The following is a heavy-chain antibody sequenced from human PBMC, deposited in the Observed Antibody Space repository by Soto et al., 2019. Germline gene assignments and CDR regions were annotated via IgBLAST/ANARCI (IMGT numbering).Heavy chain of an antibody. V-gene: IGHV3-9*01. CDR3: AKDTTSSAMSGPFEY. Sequence: EVQLVESGGGLVQPGRSLRLSCAASGFTFDDYAMHWVRQAPGKGLEWVSGISWNSGSIGYADSVKGRFTISRDNAKDSLYLQMNSLRAEDTALYYCAKDTTSSAMSGPFEYWGQGTLVTVSS. CDR2: ISWNSGSI. CDR1: GFTFDDYA. D-gene: IGHD2-2*01. J-gene: IGHJ4*02.